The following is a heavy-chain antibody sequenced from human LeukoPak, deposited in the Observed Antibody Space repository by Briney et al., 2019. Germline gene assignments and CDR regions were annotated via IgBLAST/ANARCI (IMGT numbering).Heavy chain of an antibody. CDR2: ISSSGSTI. V-gene: IGHV3-48*03. J-gene: IGHJ4*02. D-gene: IGHD3-22*01. Sequence: GGSLRLSCAASGFTFSSYEMNWVRQAPGKGLEWVSYISSSGSTIYYADSVKGRFTISRDNSKNTLYLQMNSLRAEDTAVYYCAKAKSYDRKGYFDYWGQGTLVTVSS. CDR1: GFTFSSYE. CDR3: AKAKSYDRKGYFDY.